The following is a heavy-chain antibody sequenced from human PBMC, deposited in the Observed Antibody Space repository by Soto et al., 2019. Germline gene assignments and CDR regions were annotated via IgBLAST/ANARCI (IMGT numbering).Heavy chain of an antibody. Sequence: QVQLVESGGGVVQPGRSLRLSCAASGFTFSSYGMHWVRQAPGKGLEWVAVIWYDGSNKYYADSVKGRFTISRDNSKNTLYLQMNSLGAEDTAVYYCARVIPPYYDFWSGYLDYWGQGTLVTVSS. D-gene: IGHD3-3*01. CDR1: GFTFSSYG. CDR3: ARVIPPYYDFWSGYLDY. CDR2: IWYDGSNK. V-gene: IGHV3-33*01. J-gene: IGHJ4*02.